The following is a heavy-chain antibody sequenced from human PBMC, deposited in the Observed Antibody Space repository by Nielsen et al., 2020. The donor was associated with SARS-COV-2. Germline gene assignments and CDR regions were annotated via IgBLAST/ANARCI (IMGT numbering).Heavy chain of an antibody. D-gene: IGHD3-16*01. CDR3: ARERGDGYNWFDL. CDR1: GGSIISGSYY. V-gene: IGHV4-31*03. Sequence: SATLSLTCTVSGGSIISGSYYWIWLRQQPGKGLERIGYIYYNGNTYYNPSLKSRISVSVDTSKNQFSLKLSSVTAADTAVYYCARERGDGYNWFDLWGQGTLVTVSS. J-gene: IGHJ5*02. CDR2: IYYNGNT.